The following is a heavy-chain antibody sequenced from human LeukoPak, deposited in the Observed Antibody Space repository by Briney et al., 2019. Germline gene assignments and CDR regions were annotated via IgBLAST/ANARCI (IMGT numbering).Heavy chain of an antibody. V-gene: IGHV3-7*01. D-gene: IGHD2-15*01. CDR1: GFSFSSYW. Sequence: GGSLRLSCAASGFSFSSYWMSWVRQAPGKGLDSVANIRQSGSEKFYVDSVKGRFTIYRDNAKNSLYLQMNSLRAEDKAIYYCMRGHGSLWGQGTLVTVSS. CDR3: MRGHGSL. J-gene: IGHJ4*02. CDR2: IRQSGSEK.